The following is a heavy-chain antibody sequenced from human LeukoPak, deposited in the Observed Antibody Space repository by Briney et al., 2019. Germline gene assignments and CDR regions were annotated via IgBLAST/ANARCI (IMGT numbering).Heavy chain of an antibody. D-gene: IGHD3-10*01. V-gene: IGHV3-21*01. CDR3: ARDEASGSEIDS. Sequence: RGSLRLSCAASGFTFSSYSMNWVRQAPGKGLEWVSSISSSSSYIYYADSVKGRFTISRDNAKNSLYLQMNSLRAEDTAVYYCARDEASGSEIDSWGQGTLVTVSS. CDR1: GFTFSSYS. CDR2: ISSSSSYI. J-gene: IGHJ4*02.